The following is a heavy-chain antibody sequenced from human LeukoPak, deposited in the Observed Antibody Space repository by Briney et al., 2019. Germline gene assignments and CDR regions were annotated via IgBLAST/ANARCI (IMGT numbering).Heavy chain of an antibody. J-gene: IGHJ4*02. V-gene: IGHV3-23*01. CDR3: AKEYAAAAGTEYDY. CDR1: GFTFSSYA. D-gene: IGHD6-13*01. Sequence: TGGSLRLSCAASGFTFSSYAMSWVRQATGKGLEWVSAISGSGGSTYYADSVKGRFTISRDNSKNTLYLQMNSLRAEDTAVYYCAKEYAAAAGTEYDYWGQGTLVTVSS. CDR2: ISGSGGST.